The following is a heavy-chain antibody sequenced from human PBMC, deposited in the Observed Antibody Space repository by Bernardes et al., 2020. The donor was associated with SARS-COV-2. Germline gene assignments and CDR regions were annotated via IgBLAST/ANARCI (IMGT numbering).Heavy chain of an antibody. J-gene: IGHJ4*02. V-gene: IGHV4-59*01. CDR2: IYNSGST. Sequence: SETLSLTCTVSGGSISSYYWSWIRQPPGKGLEWIGFIYNSGSTNYNPSLKSRVTISVDTSKNQFSLKLCSVTAADTAVYYCARYYYYDTSGGYYFDYWGQGTLVTVSS. D-gene: IGHD3-22*01. CDR1: GGSISSYY. CDR3: ARYYYYDTSGGYYFDY.